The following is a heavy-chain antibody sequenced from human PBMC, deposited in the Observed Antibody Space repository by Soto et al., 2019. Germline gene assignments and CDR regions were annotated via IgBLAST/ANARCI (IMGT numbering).Heavy chain of an antibody. Sequence: GGSLRLSCAASGFTFSSYSMNWVRQAPGKGLEWVSYISSSSSTIYYADSVKGRFTISRDNAKNSLYLQMNSLRAEDTAVYYCARDHHHYDFWSGYYRCFDYWGQGTLVTVSS. V-gene: IGHV3-48*01. CDR1: GFTFSSYS. CDR2: ISSSSSTI. D-gene: IGHD3-3*01. J-gene: IGHJ4*02. CDR3: ARDHHHYDFWSGYYRCFDY.